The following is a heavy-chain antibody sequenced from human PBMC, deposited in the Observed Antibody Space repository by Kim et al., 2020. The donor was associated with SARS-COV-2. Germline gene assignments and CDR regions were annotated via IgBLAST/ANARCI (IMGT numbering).Heavy chain of an antibody. Sequence: ASVKVSCKASGYTFTSYGISWVRQAPGQGLEWMGWISAYNGNTNYAQKLQGRVTMTTDTSTSTAYMELRSLRSDDTAVYYCAREVGADPLFYYYYGMDVWGQGTTVTVSS. J-gene: IGHJ6*02. V-gene: IGHV1-18*01. CDR1: GYTFTSYG. CDR3: AREVGADPLFYYYYGMDV. D-gene: IGHD1-26*01. CDR2: ISAYNGNT.